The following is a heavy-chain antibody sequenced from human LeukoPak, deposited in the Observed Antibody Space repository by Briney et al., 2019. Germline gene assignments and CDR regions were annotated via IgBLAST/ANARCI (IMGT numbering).Heavy chain of an antibody. J-gene: IGHJ4*02. D-gene: IGHD1-26*01. CDR2: ISGSGDST. V-gene: IGHV3-23*01. Sequence: GGSLTLSCAASGFTLSIYPKIGLPQAPGKGREGVSDISGSGDSTYYADSVKGRHTISRDNSKNQVYLQMHSLRAEDTGVYHCAKEPSHPQWEIPDGYFDYWGQGTLVTVSS. CDR1: GFTLSIYP. CDR3: AKEPSHPQWEIPDGYFDY.